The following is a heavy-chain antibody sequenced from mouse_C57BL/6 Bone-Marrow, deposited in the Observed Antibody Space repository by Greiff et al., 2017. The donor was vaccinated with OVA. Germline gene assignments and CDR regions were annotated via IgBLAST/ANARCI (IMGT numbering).Heavy chain of an antibody. V-gene: IGHV1-76*01. CDR1: GYTFTDYY. J-gene: IGHJ1*03. CDR2: IYPGSGNT. CDR3: ARLAIYYCGSSYEVWYFDV. Sequence: VQLKQSGAELVRPGASVKLSCKASGYTFTDYYINWVKQRPGKGLVWIARIYPGSGNTYYNEKFKGKATLTAEKSSSNAYMQLSSLTSEDSAVYFCARLAIYYCGSSYEVWYFDVWGTGTTVTVSS. D-gene: IGHD1-1*01.